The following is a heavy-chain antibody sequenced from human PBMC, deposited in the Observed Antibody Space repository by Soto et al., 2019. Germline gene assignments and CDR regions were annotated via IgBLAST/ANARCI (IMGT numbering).Heavy chain of an antibody. CDR3: TTDPPSRIDY. J-gene: IGHJ4*02. Sequence: EVQLVESGGGFVKPGGSLRLSCAASGFTFSNAWMNWVRQAPGKGLEWVGRIRSNANGGTTDYAAPVKGRFTISRDDSEKTLYLQMKSLKTEDTGLYYCTTDPPSRIDYWGQGTLVPVSS. V-gene: IGHV3-15*07. CDR1: GFTFSNAW. CDR2: IRSNANGGTT.